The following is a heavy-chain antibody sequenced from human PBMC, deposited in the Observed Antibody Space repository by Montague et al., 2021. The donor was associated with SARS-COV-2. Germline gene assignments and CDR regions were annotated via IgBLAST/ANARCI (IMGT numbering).Heavy chain of an antibody. D-gene: IGHD2-8*01. Sequence: TLSLTCTVSGGSISSGGYYWGWIRQHPGKGLEWIGYIYYSGNTYYNPSLKSRVTLSVDTSKNQFSLKLSSVTAADTAVYYCARAKGFLVLMVYVMGAFDIWGQGTMVPVSS. CDR2: IYYSGNT. J-gene: IGHJ3*02. CDR3: ARAKGFLVLMVYVMGAFDI. CDR1: GGSISSGGYY. V-gene: IGHV4-31*03.